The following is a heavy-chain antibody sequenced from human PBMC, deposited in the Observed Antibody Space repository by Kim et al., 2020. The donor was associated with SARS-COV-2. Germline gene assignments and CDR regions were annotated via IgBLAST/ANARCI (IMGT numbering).Heavy chain of an antibody. D-gene: IGHD2-2*01. CDR3: AKDTSSLYHFDH. J-gene: IGHJ4*02. CDR2: ISGRGDDT. Sequence: GGSLRLSCVTSGFTFSSYAMSWVRQAPGKGLEWVSGISGRGDDTNHADSVRGRFTISRDNAKNTLYLQMNSLRAEDTGIYYCAKDTSSLYHFDHWGQGTLVTVSS. V-gene: IGHV3-23*01. CDR1: GFTFSSYA.